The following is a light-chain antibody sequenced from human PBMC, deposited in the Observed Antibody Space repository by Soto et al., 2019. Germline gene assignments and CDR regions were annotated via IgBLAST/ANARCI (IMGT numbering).Light chain of an antibody. CDR3: YSYTTSSTRV. Sequence: QSALTQPASVSGSPGQSITISCTGTSSDVGAYNYVSWYQQHPGKAPKLMIYDVSNRPSEVSHRFSGSKSGTTASLTISGLQAEDEADYYCYSYTTSSTRVFGGGTKLTVL. J-gene: IGLJ2*01. CDR2: DVS. CDR1: SSDVGAYNY. V-gene: IGLV2-14*01.